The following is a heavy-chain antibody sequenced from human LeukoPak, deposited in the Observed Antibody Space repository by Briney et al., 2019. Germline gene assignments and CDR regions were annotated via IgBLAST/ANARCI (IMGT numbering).Heavy chain of an antibody. Sequence: GGSLRLSCAASRFTFSNYAMTWVRQAPGPGLEWISSVTGSGGATFYAASVRGRFTISRDNSRSTLHLQMDSLRAEDTAVYYCAKGVSAGKVDWFDPWGQGTLVTVSS. J-gene: IGHJ5*02. CDR3: AKGVSAGKVDWFDP. V-gene: IGHV3-23*01. CDR2: VTGSGGAT. CDR1: RFTFSNYA. D-gene: IGHD6-13*01.